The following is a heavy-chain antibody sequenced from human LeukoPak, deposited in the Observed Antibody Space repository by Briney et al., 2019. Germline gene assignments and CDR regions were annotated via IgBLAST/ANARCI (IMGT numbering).Heavy chain of an antibody. V-gene: IGHV4-38-2*02. CDR1: GYSISSGYY. CDR3: ARDICTVDFYYYYYYYMDV. J-gene: IGHJ6*03. D-gene: IGHD2-8*02. CDR2: IYHSGST. Sequence: PSETLSLTCTVSGYSISSGYYWGWTRQPPGKGLEWIGSIYHSGSTYYNPSLKSRVTISVDTSKNQFSLKLSSVTAADTAVYYCARDICTVDFYYYYYYYMDVWGKGTAVTVSS.